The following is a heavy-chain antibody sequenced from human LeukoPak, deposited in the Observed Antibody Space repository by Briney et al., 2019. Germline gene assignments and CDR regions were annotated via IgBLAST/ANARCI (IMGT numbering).Heavy chain of an antibody. J-gene: IGHJ4*02. V-gene: IGHV1-18*01. CDR3: ARDVFPAYYYDSSGYYHFDY. CDR1: GYTFTSYG. D-gene: IGHD3-22*01. CDR2: ISAYNGNK. Sequence: WASVKVSCKASGYTFTSYGISWVRQAPGQGLEWMGWISAYNGNKNYAQKLQGRVTMTTDTSTSTAYMELRSLRADDTAVYYCARDVFPAYYYDSSGYYHFDYWGQGTLVTVSS.